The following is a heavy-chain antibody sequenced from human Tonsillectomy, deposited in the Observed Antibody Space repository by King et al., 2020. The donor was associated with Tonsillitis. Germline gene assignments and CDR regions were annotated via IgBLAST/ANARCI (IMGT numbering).Heavy chain of an antibody. CDR3: AGIVMVRGVRDYYYYYYMDV. J-gene: IGHJ6*03. V-gene: IGHV5-10-1*01. CDR1: GYSFTSYW. CDR2: IDPSDSYT. Sequence: QLVQSGAEVKKPGESLRISCEGSGYSFTSYWISWVRQMPGKGLEWMGRIDPSDSYTNYSPSFQGHVTLSADKSISTAYLQWGSLKASDTAMYYCAGIVMVRGVRDYYYYYYMDVWGKGTTVTVSS. D-gene: IGHD3-10*01.